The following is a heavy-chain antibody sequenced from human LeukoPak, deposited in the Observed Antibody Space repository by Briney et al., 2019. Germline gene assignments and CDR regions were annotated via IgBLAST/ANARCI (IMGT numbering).Heavy chain of an antibody. J-gene: IGHJ3*02. CDR3: ATGVCSSTSCYWARDAFDI. CDR1: GSTLPELS. CDR2: FDPEDGET. D-gene: IGHD2-2*01. V-gene: IGHV1-24*01. Sequence: SVQVSCQVSGSTLPELSMHWVRPAPGKGLEWMGGFDPEDGETIYAQKFQGRVTMTEDTSTDTAYMELSSLRSEDTAVYYCATGVCSSTSCYWARDAFDIWGQGTMVTVSS.